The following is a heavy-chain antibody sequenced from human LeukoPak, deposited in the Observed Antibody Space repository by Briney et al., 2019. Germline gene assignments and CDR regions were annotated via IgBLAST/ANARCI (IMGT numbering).Heavy chain of an antibody. CDR3: AKDLFPATWIAAAGKFDY. J-gene: IGHJ4*02. V-gene: IGHV3-23*01. D-gene: IGHD6-13*01. Sequence: GGSLRLSCAASGFTFRSHDMSWVRQAPGKGLEWVSGISASGGSTFYADSVKGRFTISRDNSKNTLYLQMNSLRAEDTAVYYCAKDLFPATWIAAAGKFDYWGQGTLVTVSS. CDR2: ISASGGST. CDR1: GFTFRSHD.